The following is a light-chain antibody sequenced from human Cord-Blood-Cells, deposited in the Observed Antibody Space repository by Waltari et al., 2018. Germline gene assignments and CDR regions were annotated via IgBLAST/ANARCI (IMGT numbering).Light chain of an antibody. CDR2: WAP. V-gene: IGKV4-1*01. Sequence: DIVMTQSPDSLAVSLGERATINCKSSQSALYSSNNKNYLAWYQQKPGQPPKLLIYWAPTRESGVPDRFSGSGSGTDFTLTISSLQAEDVAVYYCQQYYSTPLTFGGGTK. CDR1: QSALYSSNNKNY. CDR3: QQYYSTPLT. J-gene: IGKJ4*01.